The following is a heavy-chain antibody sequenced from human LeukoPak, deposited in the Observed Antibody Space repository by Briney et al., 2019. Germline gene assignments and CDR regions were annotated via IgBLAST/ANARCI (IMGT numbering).Heavy chain of an antibody. V-gene: IGHV3-21*04. J-gene: IGHJ4*02. Sequence: GGSLRLSCAASAFSLSAYNMNWVRQAPGKGLEWVSSISYTGTYIYYADSVKGRFTISRDNAQNSLYLQMNSLRAEDTAIYYCATTLDFIAVAVDYYFDYWGQGTLVTVSS. CDR2: ISYTGTYI. CDR1: AFSLSAYN. CDR3: ATTLDFIAVAVDYYFDY. D-gene: IGHD6-19*01.